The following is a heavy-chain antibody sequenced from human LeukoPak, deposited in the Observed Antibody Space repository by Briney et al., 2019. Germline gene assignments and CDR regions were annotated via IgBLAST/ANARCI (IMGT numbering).Heavy chain of an antibody. D-gene: IGHD3-22*01. V-gene: IGHV1-69*13. J-gene: IGHJ4*02. Sequence: WASVKVSCKAPGGTFSSYAISWVRQAPGQGLEWMGGIIPIFGTANYAQKFQGRVTITADESTSTAYMELSSLRSEDTAVYYCARFRYDSSGYTYYFDYWGQGTLVTVSS. CDR3: ARFRYDSSGYTYYFDY. CDR1: GGTFSSYA. CDR2: IIPIFGTA.